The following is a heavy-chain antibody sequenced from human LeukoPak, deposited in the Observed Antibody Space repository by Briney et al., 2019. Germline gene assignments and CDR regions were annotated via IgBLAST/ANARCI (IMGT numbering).Heavy chain of an antibody. Sequence: GGSLRLSCAASEFTFSSYWMHWVRQAPGKGLVWVSRISGDGRSTSYADSVKGRFTISRDNAKNTLYLQMNSLRAEDTAVYYCATGTVSSKRFDYWGQGTLVTVSS. J-gene: IGHJ4*02. CDR2: ISGDGRST. D-gene: IGHD6-13*01. CDR3: ATGTVSSKRFDY. CDR1: EFTFSSYW. V-gene: IGHV3-74*01.